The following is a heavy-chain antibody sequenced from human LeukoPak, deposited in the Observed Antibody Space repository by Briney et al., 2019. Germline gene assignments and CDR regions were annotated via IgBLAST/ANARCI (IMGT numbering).Heavy chain of an antibody. D-gene: IGHD1/OR15-1a*01. Sequence: GGSLRLSCAASGFTFSSYSMNWVRQAPGKGLEWVSSISSSSSYIYYADSVKGRFTISRDNAKNSLYLQMNSLRAEDTALYYCAKDEQRWRSVEGAFDIWGQGTMVTVSS. J-gene: IGHJ3*02. CDR1: GFTFSSYS. CDR3: AKDEQRWRSVEGAFDI. CDR2: ISSSSSYI. V-gene: IGHV3-21*04.